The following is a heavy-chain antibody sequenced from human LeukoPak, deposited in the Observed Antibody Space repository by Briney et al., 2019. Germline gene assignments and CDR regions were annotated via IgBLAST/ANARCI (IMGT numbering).Heavy chain of an antibody. Sequence: SQTLSLTCTVPGGSISSGSYYWSWIRQPAGKGLEWIGRIYTSGSTNYNPSLKSRVIISVDTSKNQFSLKLSSVTAADTAVYYCARDAPGDYYDSSGGRYYYYYYMDVWGKGTTVTVSS. V-gene: IGHV4-61*02. CDR1: GGSISSGSYY. CDR3: ARDAPGDYYDSSGGRYYYYYYMDV. CDR2: IYTSGST. D-gene: IGHD3-22*01. J-gene: IGHJ6*03.